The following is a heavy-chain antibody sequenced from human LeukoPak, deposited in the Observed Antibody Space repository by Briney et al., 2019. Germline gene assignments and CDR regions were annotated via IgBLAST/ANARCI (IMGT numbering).Heavy chain of an antibody. CDR3: ARDPSGIVVVPAAIHFDY. Sequence: GGSLRLSCAASGFTFSSYWMSWVRQAPGKGLEWVANIKQDGSEKYYVDSMKGRFTISRDNAKNSLYLQMNSLRAEDTAVYYCARDPSGIVVVPAAIHFDYWGQGTLVTVSS. CDR2: IKQDGSEK. CDR1: GFTFSSYW. V-gene: IGHV3-7*01. J-gene: IGHJ4*02. D-gene: IGHD2-2*01.